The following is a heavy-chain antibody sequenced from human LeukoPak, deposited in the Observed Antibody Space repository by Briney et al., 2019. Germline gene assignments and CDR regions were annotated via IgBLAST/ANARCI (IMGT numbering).Heavy chain of an antibody. J-gene: IGHJ4*02. D-gene: IGHD2-15*01. CDR1: GGSISSYY. V-gene: IGHV4-59*08. CDR3: ARYYCSGGSCTHDY. CDR2: IHYSGST. Sequence: SETLSLTCTVSGGSISSYYWSWIRQPPGKGLEWIGYIHYSGSTNYNPSLKSRVTISVDTSKNQFSLKLSSVTAADTAVYYCARYYCSGGSCTHDYWGQGTLVTVSS.